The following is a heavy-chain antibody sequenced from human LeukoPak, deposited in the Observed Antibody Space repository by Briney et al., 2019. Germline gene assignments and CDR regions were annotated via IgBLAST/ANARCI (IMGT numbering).Heavy chain of an antibody. J-gene: IGHJ2*01. V-gene: IGHV3-13*01. D-gene: IGHD3-10*01. CDR3: ARERITMVRGVMSGFDL. CDR2: IGTAGDT. Sequence: GGSLRLSCAASGFTFSSYDMHWVRQATGKGLEWVSAIGTAGDTYYPGSVKGRFTISRENAKNSLYLQMNSLRAGDTAVYYCARERITMVRGVMSGFDLWGRGTLVTVSS. CDR1: GFTFSSYD.